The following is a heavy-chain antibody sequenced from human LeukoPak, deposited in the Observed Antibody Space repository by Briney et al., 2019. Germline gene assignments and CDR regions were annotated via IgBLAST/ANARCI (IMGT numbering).Heavy chain of an antibody. CDR1: GGSISSYY. D-gene: IGHD5-24*01. Sequence: SETLSLTCTVSGGSISSYYWSWIRQPPGKGLEWIGYIYYSGRTNYNPSLKSRVTISVDTSKNQFSLKLSSVTAADTAVYYCARDRRDGYNYVNYYYGMDVWGQGTTVTVSS. CDR3: ARDRRDGYNYVNYYYGMDV. V-gene: IGHV4-59*01. CDR2: IYYSGRT. J-gene: IGHJ6*02.